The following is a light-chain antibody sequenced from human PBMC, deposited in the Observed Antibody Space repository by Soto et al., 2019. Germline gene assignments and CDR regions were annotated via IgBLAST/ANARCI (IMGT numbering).Light chain of an antibody. Sequence: IVMTQSPATLSVSPGERATLSCRASQTISSNLAWYQQKAGQAPRLLIHDASTRATGIPGRFSGSGSGTEFTLTISSLQSEDFAVYYCQQYYNWRYTFGQGTKLEIK. CDR2: DAS. V-gene: IGKV3-15*01. CDR3: QQYYNWRYT. J-gene: IGKJ2*01. CDR1: QTISSN.